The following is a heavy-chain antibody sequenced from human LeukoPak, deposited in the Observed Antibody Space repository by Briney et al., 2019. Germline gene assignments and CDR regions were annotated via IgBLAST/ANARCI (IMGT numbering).Heavy chain of an antibody. D-gene: IGHD2-2*02. J-gene: IGHJ4*02. CDR2: ISSSSSYI. V-gene: IGHV3-21*01. CDR3: AREDCSSTSCYTSIDY. CDR1: GFTFSSYS. Sequence: GGSLRLSCAASGFTFSSYSMKWVRQAPGKGLEWVSYISSSSSYIYYADSVKGRFTISRDNAKNSLYLQMNSLRAEDTAVYYCAREDCSSTSCYTSIDYWGQGTLVTVSS.